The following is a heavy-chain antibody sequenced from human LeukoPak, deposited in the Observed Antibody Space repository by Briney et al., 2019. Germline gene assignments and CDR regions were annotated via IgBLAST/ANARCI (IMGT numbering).Heavy chain of an antibody. CDR2: IRSKAYGGTT. CDR3: TRVRGLRYYYGMDV. V-gene: IGHV3-49*03. Sequence: GGSLRLSCTASGFTFGDYAMSWFRQAPGKGLEWVGFIRSKAYGGTTEYAASVKGRFTISRDDSKSIAYLQMNSLKTEDTAVYYCTRVRGLRYYYGMDVWGQGTTVTVSS. D-gene: IGHD3-3*01. J-gene: IGHJ6*02. CDR1: GFTFGDYA.